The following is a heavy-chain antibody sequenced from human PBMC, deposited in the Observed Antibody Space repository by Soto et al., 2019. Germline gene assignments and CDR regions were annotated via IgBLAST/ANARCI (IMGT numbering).Heavy chain of an antibody. J-gene: IGHJ4*02. V-gene: IGHV4-39*01. CDR1: DDSINSDKYY. Sequence: SETLSLTCSVSDDSINSDKYYWGWIRQPPVKGMEWIGSIYYRGNAYYNPSLQTRVTISLDKSKSQFSLKLNSVTAADSAVYFCARLEGLATISYYFDFWGPGALVTVSS. D-gene: IGHD3-9*01. CDR3: ARLEGLATISYYFDF. CDR2: IYYRGNA.